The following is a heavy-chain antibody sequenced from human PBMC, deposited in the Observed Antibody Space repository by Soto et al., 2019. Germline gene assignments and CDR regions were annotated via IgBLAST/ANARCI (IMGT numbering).Heavy chain of an antibody. D-gene: IGHD5-12*01. CDR1: GFSLSTSGVG. CDR2: IYWNDDK. J-gene: IGHJ4*02. Sequence: SGPTLVNPTQTLTLTCTFSGFSLSTSGVGVGWIRQPPGKALEWLALIYWNDDKRYSPSLKSRLTITKDTSKNQVVLTMTNMDPVDKATYYCAPAEVEMATIFRFPTVNYPELFDYWGQGTLVTVSS. CDR3: APAEVEMATIFRFPTVNYPELFDY. V-gene: IGHV2-5*01.